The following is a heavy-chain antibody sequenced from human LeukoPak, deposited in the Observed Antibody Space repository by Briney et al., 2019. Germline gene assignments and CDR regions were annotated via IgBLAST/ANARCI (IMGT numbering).Heavy chain of an antibody. V-gene: IGHV1-2*02. CDR1: GYTFIGYY. CDR2: INPNSGGT. J-gene: IGHJ4*02. CDR3: ARLRDSPSYYFDY. Sequence: ASVKVSCKASGYTFIGYYIHWVRQAPGQGLEWMGWINPNSGGTNYAQTFQGRVTMTRDTSITTAYMELSSLRSDDTAVYYCARLRDSPSYYFDYWGQGTLVTVSS.